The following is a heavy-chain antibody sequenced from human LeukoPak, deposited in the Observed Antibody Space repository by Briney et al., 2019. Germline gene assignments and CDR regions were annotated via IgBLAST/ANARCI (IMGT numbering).Heavy chain of an antibody. V-gene: IGHV3-23*01. CDR2: IGGGPT. J-gene: IGHJ3*01. CDR1: GFTFSNYA. CDR3: AKDSTAYHGVYDAFDL. D-gene: IGHD2-21*02. Sequence: GGSLRLSCAASGFTFSNYAMNWVRQAPGRGLEWVSAIGGGPTFYADYVKGRFNISRDDSKNKVYLQMNSLRADDTAVYYCAKDSTAYHGVYDAFDLWGQGTMVTVSS.